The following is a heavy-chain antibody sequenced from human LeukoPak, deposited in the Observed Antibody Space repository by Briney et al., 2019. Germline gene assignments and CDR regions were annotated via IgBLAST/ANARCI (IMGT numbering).Heavy chain of an antibody. V-gene: IGHV3-7*05. J-gene: IGHJ6*02. CDR2: IKHDGSDK. CDR3: ARKMNIVGAQGGGYGLDV. Sequence: PGGSLRLSCAASGFTFSTNWMSSVRQAPGKGLEWVANIKHDGSDKKDVDTAKARFTTSRANPKRTLNLRRNSLRAEYTAVTQPARKMNIVGAQGGGYGLDVWGHGTTVTVSS. D-gene: IGHD1-26*01. CDR1: GFTFSTNW.